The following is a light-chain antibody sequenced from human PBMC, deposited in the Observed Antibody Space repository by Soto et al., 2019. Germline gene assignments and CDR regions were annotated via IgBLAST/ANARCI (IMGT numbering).Light chain of an antibody. J-gene: IGKJ1*01. CDR1: QSVSSY. Sequence: EIVLTQSPATLSLSPGERATLSCRASQSVSSYLAWYQQKPGQAPRLLIYDASNRATGIPARFSGSGSGTDFTLTISSLEPEDFAVYYCQQYGNVPQTFGQGTKVDIK. CDR2: DAS. V-gene: IGKV3-11*01. CDR3: QQYGNVPQT.